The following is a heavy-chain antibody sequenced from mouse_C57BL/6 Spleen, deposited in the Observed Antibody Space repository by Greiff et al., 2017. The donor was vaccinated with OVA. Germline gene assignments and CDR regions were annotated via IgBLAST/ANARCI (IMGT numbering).Heavy chain of an antibody. Sequence: DVQLQESGPELVKPGASVKIPCKASGYTFTDYNMDWVKQSHGKSLEWIGDINPNNGGTIYNQKFKGKATLTVDKSSSTAYMELRSLTSEDTAVYYCARSGYYYGSSPWFAYWGQGTLVTVSA. V-gene: IGHV1-18*01. D-gene: IGHD1-1*01. CDR1: GYTFTDYN. CDR3: ARSGYYYGSSPWFAY. J-gene: IGHJ3*01. CDR2: INPNNGGT.